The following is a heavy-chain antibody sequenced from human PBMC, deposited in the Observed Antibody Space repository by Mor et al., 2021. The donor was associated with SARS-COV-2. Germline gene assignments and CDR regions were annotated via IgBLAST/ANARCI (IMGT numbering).Heavy chain of an antibody. CDR3: AKLYGAMVRGAPRTGWVELDV. V-gene: IGHV3-30*02. J-gene: IGHJ6*02. D-gene: IGHD3-10*01. Sequence: VKGRFTISRDNSKNTLYLQMNSLRAEDTAVYYCAKLYGAMVRGAPRTGWVELDVWGQGTTVTVSS.